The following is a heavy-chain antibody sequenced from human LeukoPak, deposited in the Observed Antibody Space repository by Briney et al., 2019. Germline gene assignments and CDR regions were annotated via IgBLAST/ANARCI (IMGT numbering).Heavy chain of an antibody. V-gene: IGHV3-7*01. CDR1: GFTFSSYW. Sequence: GGSLRLSCAVSGFTFSSYWMSWVRQAPGRGLEWVANIKQDGSEKYYVDSVKGRFTISRDNTKNSLYLQMNSLRAEDTAVYYCARCPDRLDWLSYYFDYWGQGTLVTVSS. CDR2: IKQDGSEK. D-gene: IGHD3-9*01. CDR3: ARCPDRLDWLSYYFDY. J-gene: IGHJ4*02.